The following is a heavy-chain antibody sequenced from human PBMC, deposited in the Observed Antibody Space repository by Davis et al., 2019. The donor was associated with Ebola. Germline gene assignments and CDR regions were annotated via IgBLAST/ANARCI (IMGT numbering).Heavy chain of an antibody. CDR2: ISSSSSYI. Sequence: GGSLRLSCAASGFTFNSYSMNWVRQAPGKGLEWVSSISSSSSYIYYADSVKGRFTISRDNAKNSLYLQMNSLRAEDTAVYYCAGGHYYYYGMDVWGQGTTVTVSS. CDR3: AGGHYYYYGMDV. CDR1: GFTFNSYS. V-gene: IGHV3-21*01. J-gene: IGHJ6*02. D-gene: IGHD3-10*01.